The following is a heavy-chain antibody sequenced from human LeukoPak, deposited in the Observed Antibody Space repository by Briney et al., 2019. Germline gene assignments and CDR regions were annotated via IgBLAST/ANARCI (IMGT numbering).Heavy chain of an antibody. D-gene: IGHD6-13*01. J-gene: IGHJ5*02. CDR1: GFTVSRNY. CDR3: ARVKVAVAGIGWFDP. V-gene: IGHV3-53*01. Sequence: GGSLRLSCAASGFTVSRNYMSWVRQAPGKGLEWVSVIYSADSAYYADSVRGRFTISRDNSKNTLYLQMNSLRAEDTAVYYCARVKVAVAGIGWFDPWGQGSLVTDSS. CDR2: IYSADSA.